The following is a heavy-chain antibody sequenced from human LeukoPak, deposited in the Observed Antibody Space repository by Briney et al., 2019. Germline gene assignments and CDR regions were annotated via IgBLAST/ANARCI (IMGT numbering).Heavy chain of an antibody. CDR3: ARGSPYYYDSSGYPDY. CDR2: ISGSGGST. J-gene: IGHJ4*02. V-gene: IGHV3-23*01. Sequence: GGSLRLSCAASGFTFSSYGMSWVRQAPGKGLEWVSAISGSGGSTYYADSVKGRFTISRDNAKNSLYLQMNSLRAEDTAVYYCARGSPYYYDSSGYPDYWGQGTLVTVSS. D-gene: IGHD3-22*01. CDR1: GFTFSSYG.